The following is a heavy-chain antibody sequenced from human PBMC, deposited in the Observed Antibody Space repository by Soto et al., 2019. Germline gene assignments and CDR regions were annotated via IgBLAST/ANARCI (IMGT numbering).Heavy chain of an antibody. CDR2: INHSGST. CDR3: ARWSTSRNYYYYYGMDV. D-gene: IGHD2-2*01. V-gene: IGHV4-34*01. CDR1: GGSFSGYY. J-gene: IGHJ6*02. Sequence: SETLSLTCAVYGGSFSGYYWSWIRQPPGKGLEWIGEINHSGSTNYNPSLKSRVTISVDTSKNQFSLKLSSVTAADTAVYYCARWSTSRNYYYYYGMDVWGQGTTVTVSS.